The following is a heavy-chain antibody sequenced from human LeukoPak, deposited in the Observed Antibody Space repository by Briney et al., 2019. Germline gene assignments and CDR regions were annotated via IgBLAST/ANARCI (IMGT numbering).Heavy chain of an antibody. Sequence: PSETLSLTCTVSGGSISSYHWSWIRQPPGKGLEWIGYIYYSGSTNYNPSLKSRVTISVDTSKNQFSLKLSSVTAADTAVYYCAREVDSGSYFTGYFDYWGQGTLVTVSS. D-gene: IGHD1-26*01. J-gene: IGHJ4*02. V-gene: IGHV4-59*01. CDR2: IYYSGST. CDR3: AREVDSGSYFTGYFDY. CDR1: GGSISSYH.